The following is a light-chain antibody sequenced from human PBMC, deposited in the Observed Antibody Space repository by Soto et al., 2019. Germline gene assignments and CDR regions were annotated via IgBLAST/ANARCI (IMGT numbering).Light chain of an antibody. V-gene: IGLV2-8*01. J-gene: IGLJ3*02. CDR2: EVS. CDR3: SSYGGSDNLV. CDR1: NSDVGGYNY. Sequence: QSALTQPPSASGSPGQSVTISCTGTNSDVGGYNYVSWYQQHPGKAPKLIIYEVSKRPSGVPDRFSGSKSGNTASLIVSGLQAEDEADYYCSSYGGSDNLVFGGGTKLTVL.